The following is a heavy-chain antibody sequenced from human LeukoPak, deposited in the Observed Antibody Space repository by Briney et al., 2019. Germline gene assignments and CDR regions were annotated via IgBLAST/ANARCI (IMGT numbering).Heavy chain of an antibody. CDR1: GFTYSSYE. Sequence: PGGSLRLSCAASGFTYSSYEMNWVRQAPGKGLEWVSYISSSGSTIYYADSVKGRFTISRDNAKNSLYLQMNSLRAEDTAVYYCARSQGRRYYYYYMDVWGKGTTVTISS. V-gene: IGHV3-48*03. J-gene: IGHJ6*03. CDR2: ISSSGSTI. CDR3: ARSQGRRYYYYYMDV.